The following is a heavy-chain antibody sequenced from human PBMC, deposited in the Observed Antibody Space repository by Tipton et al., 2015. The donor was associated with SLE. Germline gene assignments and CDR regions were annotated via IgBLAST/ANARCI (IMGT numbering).Heavy chain of an antibody. D-gene: IGHD5-24*01. V-gene: IGHV4-61*02. Sequence: TLSLTCTVSGGSISSGSYYWSWIRQPAGKGLEWSGRIYTSGSTKYNPSLESRVTMSLDVSKNQFSLTLRSVTAADTAVYFCARLRNGFYSDYDYWGQGTLITVSS. CDR3: ARLRNGFYSDYDY. J-gene: IGHJ4*02. CDR2: IYTSGST. CDR1: GGSISSGSYY.